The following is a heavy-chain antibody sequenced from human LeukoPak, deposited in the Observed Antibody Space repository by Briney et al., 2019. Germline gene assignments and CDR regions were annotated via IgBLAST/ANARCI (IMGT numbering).Heavy chain of an antibody. J-gene: IGHJ4*02. CDR2: ISGSSSYM. CDR3: AKAYYDSSGYSYYFDY. V-gene: IGHV3-21*01. Sequence: GGSLRLSCAASGFPFSAYSMNWVRQAPGKGLEWVSSISGSSSYMFYADSVKGRFTISRDNAKNSLYLQMNSLRAEDTAVYYCAKAYYDSSGYSYYFDYWGQGTLVAVSS. D-gene: IGHD3-22*01. CDR1: GFPFSAYS.